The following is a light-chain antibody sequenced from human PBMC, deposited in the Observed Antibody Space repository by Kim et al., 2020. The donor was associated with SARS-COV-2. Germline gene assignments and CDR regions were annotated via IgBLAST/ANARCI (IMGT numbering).Light chain of an antibody. J-gene: IGLJ2*01. CDR2: QDI. Sequence: VSRGQTATIPCSGDNLGGRYVSWYQQRPAQTPVLVMYQDIARPSGIPDRFSGSNSGNTATLTISGTQAMDEADYYCQAWDNNAAIFGGGTQLTVL. CDR1: NLGGRY. V-gene: IGLV3-1*01. CDR3: QAWDNNAAI.